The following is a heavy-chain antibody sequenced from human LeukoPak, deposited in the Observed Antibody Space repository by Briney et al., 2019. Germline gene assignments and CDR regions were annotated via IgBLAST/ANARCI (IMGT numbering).Heavy chain of an antibody. CDR2: IKQDGSEK. CDR3: ARDHELQRWLQLNPPGLPAYMDV. V-gene: IGHV3-7*01. Sequence: PGGSLRLSCAASGFTFSSYWMSWVRQAPGKGLEWVANIKQDGSEKYYVDSVKGRFTISRDNSKNTLYLQMNSLRAEDTAVYYCARDHELQRWLQLNPPGLPAYMDVWGQGTTVTVSS. D-gene: IGHD5-24*01. J-gene: IGHJ6*02. CDR1: GFTFSSYW.